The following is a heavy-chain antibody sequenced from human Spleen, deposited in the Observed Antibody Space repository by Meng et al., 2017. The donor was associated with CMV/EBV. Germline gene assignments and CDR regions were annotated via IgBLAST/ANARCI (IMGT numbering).Heavy chain of an antibody. CDR1: GGSINDYY. CDR3: GGGTYYTYFYYPMDV. Sequence: SETLSLTCTVSGGSINDYYWGWIRRPPGKGLEWIGCIYYDGSTNYNPSLKSRVTISLDTSKKQFSLKLRSVTAADTAVYYCGGGTYYTYFYYPMDVWGHGTTVTVSS. CDR2: IYYDGST. V-gene: IGHV4-59*01. J-gene: IGHJ6*02. D-gene: IGHD1-26*01.